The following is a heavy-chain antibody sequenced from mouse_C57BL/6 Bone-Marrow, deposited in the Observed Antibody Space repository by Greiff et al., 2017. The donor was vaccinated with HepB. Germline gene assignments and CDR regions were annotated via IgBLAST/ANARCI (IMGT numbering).Heavy chain of an antibody. D-gene: IGHD2-14*01. J-gene: IGHJ2*01. CDR2: IDPSDSYT. V-gene: IGHV1-69*01. CDR3: ARSGVRDY. CDR1: GYTFTSYW. Sequence: QVQLQQPGAELVMPGASVKLSCKASGYTFTSYWMHWVKQRPGQGLEWIGEIDPSDSYTNYNQKFKGKSTLTVDKSSSTAYMQLSSLTSEDSAVYYCARSGVRDYWGEGTTLTVSS.